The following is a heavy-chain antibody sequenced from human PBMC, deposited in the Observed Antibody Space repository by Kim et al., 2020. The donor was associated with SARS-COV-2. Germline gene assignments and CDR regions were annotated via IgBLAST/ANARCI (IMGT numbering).Heavy chain of an antibody. J-gene: IGHJ4*02. CDR3: ATDRDSTAMVNY. D-gene: IGHD5-18*01. Sequence: NHTPPLKTRVTISVDTSHTQFSLKLSSVTAADTAVYYCATDRDSTAMVNYWGQGTLVTVSS. V-gene: IGHV4-59*01.